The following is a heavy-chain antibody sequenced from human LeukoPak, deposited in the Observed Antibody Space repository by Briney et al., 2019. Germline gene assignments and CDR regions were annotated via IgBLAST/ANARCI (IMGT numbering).Heavy chain of an antibody. D-gene: IGHD6-13*01. J-gene: IGHJ3*02. V-gene: IGHV1-18*01. CDR2: ISTYNGDS. Sequence: ASVKVSCKASGGTFSSYAISWVRQAPGQGLEWMGWISTYNGDSNYAQKLQGRVTMTTDTSTSTAYMELRSLRSDDTAVYYCARDPRGYSSSWYEGYAFDIWGQGTMVTVSS. CDR3: ARDPRGYSSSWYEGYAFDI. CDR1: GGTFSSYA.